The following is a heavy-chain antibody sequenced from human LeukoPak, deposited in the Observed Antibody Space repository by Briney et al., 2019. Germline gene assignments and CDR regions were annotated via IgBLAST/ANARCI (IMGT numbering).Heavy chain of an antibody. J-gene: IGHJ4*01. CDR1: GSSVSSGTYY. CDR3: ARGVLY. D-gene: IGHD2-8*01. CDR2: VHHSGIT. V-gene: IGHV4-61*01. Sequence: SETLSLTCSVSGSSVSSGTYYWSWIGQPPGQGLESSGSVHHSGITNYNSSLKSRVIISLDTSKNQFSLKLSSVTAADTALYYCARGVLYWGQGTLVTVSS.